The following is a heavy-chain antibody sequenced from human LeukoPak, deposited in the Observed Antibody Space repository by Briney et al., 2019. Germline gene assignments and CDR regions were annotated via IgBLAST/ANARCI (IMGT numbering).Heavy chain of an antibody. D-gene: IGHD3-22*01. Sequence: GGSLRLSCAASGFTFSSYGMHWVRQAPGKGLEWVAVISYDGSNKYYADSVKGRFTISRDNSKNTLYLQMNSLRAEDTAVYYCAKDSSGYYQHYFDYWGQGTLVTVSS. CDR2: ISYDGSNK. V-gene: IGHV3-30*18. CDR1: GFTFSSYG. CDR3: AKDSSGYYQHYFDY. J-gene: IGHJ4*02.